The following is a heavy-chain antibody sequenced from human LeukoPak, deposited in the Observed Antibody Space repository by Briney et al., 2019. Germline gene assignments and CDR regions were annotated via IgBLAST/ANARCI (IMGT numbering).Heavy chain of an antibody. J-gene: IGHJ4*02. CDR1: GFSLSNYW. Sequence: GGSLLLSCAASGFSLSNYWMSWVRQAPGKGLEGVANIKQDGSDKYYVDSVKGRFTISRDNAKNSLSLQMHSLRVEYTGVYYCASSFSSGWRTDHWGQGTLVTVS. V-gene: IGHV3-7*01. CDR2: IKQDGSDK. D-gene: IGHD6-19*01. CDR3: ASSFSSGWRTDH.